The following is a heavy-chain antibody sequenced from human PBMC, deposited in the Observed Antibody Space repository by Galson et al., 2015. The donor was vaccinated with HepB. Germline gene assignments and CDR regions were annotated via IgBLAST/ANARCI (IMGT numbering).Heavy chain of an antibody. J-gene: IGHJ1*01. Sequence: SVKVSCKASGYTFTGYYMHWVRQAPGQGLEWMGGIIPIFGTANYAQKFQGRVTITADESTSTAYMELSSLRSEDTAVYYCARDGYYDSSGYYYAAEYFQHWGQGTLVTVSS. V-gene: IGHV1-69*13. D-gene: IGHD3-22*01. CDR2: IIPIFGTA. CDR1: GYTFTGYY. CDR3: ARDGYYDSSGYYYAAEYFQH.